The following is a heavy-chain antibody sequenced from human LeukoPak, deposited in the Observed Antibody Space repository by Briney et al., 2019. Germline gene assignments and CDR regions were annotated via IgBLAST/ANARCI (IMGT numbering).Heavy chain of an antibody. Sequence: GGSLRLSCAASGFTFSSYWMHWVRQAPGKGLVWVSRINSDGSSTSYADSVKGRFTISRDNAKNTLYLQMNSLRAEDTAVYYCAREGGYYGDAFDIWGQGTMVTVSS. D-gene: IGHD3-10*01. CDR3: AREGGYYGDAFDI. CDR2: INSDGSST. CDR1: GFTFSSYW. V-gene: IGHV3-74*01. J-gene: IGHJ3*02.